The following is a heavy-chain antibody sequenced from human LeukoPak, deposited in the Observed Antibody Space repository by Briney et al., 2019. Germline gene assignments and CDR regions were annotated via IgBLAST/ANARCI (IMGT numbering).Heavy chain of an antibody. CDR1: GFPFSNYW. CDR3: ARGYYSSSRFDS. J-gene: IGHJ4*02. Sequence: PGGSLRLSCAASGFPFSNYWMHWVRQAPGKGLVWVSRLNSDGSTTNYADSVKGRFTISRDNAENTLYMRMNSLRPEDTAVYYCARGYYSSSRFDSWGQGTLVTVSS. CDR2: LNSDGSTT. V-gene: IGHV3-74*01. D-gene: IGHD6-13*01.